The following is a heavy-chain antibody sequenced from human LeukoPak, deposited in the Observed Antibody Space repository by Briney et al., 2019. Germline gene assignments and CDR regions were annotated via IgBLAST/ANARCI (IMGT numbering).Heavy chain of an antibody. D-gene: IGHD1-26*01. Sequence: SQTLSLTCAVYGGSFSGYYWSWIRQPPGKGLEWIGEINHSGSTNYNPSLKSRVTISIDTSKNQFSLKLSSVTAADTAVYYCARGLSVGASDAGSHYFDYWGQGTLVTVSS. CDR2: INHSGST. CDR1: GGSFSGYY. J-gene: IGHJ4*02. CDR3: ARGLSVGASDAGSHYFDY. V-gene: IGHV4-34*01.